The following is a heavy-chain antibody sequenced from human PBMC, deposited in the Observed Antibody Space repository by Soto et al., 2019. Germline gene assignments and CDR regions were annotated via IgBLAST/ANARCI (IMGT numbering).Heavy chain of an antibody. CDR2: ISSDGSNK. D-gene: IGHD1-26*01. CDR3: ARDNEAGSDCDLGY. V-gene: IGHV3-30-3*01. J-gene: IGHJ4*02. Sequence: QVQLVESGGGVVQPGRSLRLSCAVSGFTFSSHAMHWVRQAPGKGLEWVALISSDGSNKYYADSVKGRFTTSRDNSKNPQYLHIDSLSVEETAVYYCARDNEAGSDCDLGYWGQGALVTVSS. CDR1: GFTFSSHA.